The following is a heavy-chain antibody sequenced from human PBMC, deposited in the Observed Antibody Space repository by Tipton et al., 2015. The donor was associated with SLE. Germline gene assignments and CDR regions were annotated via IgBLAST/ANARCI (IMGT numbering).Heavy chain of an antibody. J-gene: IGHJ4*02. CDR3: ARRSVLMVPASFDY. CDR1: GFTFSSYA. V-gene: IGHV3-21*04. Sequence: SLRLSCAASGFTFSSYAMSWVRQAPGKGLEWVSSISSSSSYIYYADSVKGRFTISRDNAKNSLYLQMNSLRAEDTAVYYCARRSVLMVPASFDYWGQGTLVTVSS. CDR2: ISSSSSYI. D-gene: IGHD2-8*01.